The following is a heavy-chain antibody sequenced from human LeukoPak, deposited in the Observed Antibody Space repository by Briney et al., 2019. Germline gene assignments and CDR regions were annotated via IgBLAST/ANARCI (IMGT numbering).Heavy chain of an antibody. J-gene: IGHJ4*02. CDR1: GGSISSYY. V-gene: IGHV4-59*12. CDR2: IYYSGST. CDR3: ARDTDTAMVTPNYFDY. Sequence: SETLSLTCTVSGGSISSYYWSWIRQPPGKGLEWIGYIYYSGSTNYNPSLKSRVTISVDTSKNQFSLKLSSVTAADTAVYYCARDTDTAMVTPNYFDYWGQGTLVTVSS. D-gene: IGHD5-18*01.